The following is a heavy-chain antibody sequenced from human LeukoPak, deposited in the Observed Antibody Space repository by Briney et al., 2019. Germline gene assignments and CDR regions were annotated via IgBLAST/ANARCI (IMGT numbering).Heavy chain of an antibody. J-gene: IGHJ4*02. V-gene: IGHV4-4*07. Sequence: SETLSLTCTGSGGSISSYYWSWIRQPAGKGLEWIGRIYTSGSTNYNPSLKSRVTMSVDTSMNQFSLKLSSVTAADTAVYYCARESVGWELLDYWGQGTLVTVSS. CDR2: IYTSGST. CDR3: ARESVGWELLDY. D-gene: IGHD1-26*01. CDR1: GGSISSYY.